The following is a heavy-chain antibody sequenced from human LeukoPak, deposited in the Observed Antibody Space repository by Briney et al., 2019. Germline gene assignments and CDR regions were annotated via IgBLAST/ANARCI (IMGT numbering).Heavy chain of an antibody. D-gene: IGHD2-2*01. CDR1: GFTFSNAW. CDR3: TTDRVPAAHFYYYYMDV. J-gene: IGHJ6*03. V-gene: IGHV3-15*01. CDR2: IKSKTDGGIT. Sequence: PGGSLRLAWASSGFTFSNAWMSWVRQAPAKGLEWVGRIKSKTDGGITDYAAPVKGRFAISRDESKTTLYLQMNILKTEDTAVYYCTTDRVPAAHFYYYYMDVWGKGTTVTVSS.